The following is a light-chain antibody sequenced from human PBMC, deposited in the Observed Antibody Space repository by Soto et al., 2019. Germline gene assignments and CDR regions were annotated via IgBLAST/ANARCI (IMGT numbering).Light chain of an antibody. CDR2: DAS. CDR1: QSISSW. CDR3: LQDHNFPRT. V-gene: IGKV1-5*01. J-gene: IGKJ2*01. Sequence: DIQMTQSPSTLSASVGDRVTITCRASQSISSWLAWYQQKPGKAPKLLIYDASSLESGVPSRFSGSGSGTEFTLTISSLQPDDFATYYCLQDHNFPRTFGQGTKLDIK.